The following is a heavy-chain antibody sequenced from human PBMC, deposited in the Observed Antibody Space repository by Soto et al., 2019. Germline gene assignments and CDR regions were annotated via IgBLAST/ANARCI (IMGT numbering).Heavy chain of an antibody. CDR1: GGTFSSYA. D-gene: IGHD3-9*01. CDR3: ARGSSDADYDMLTGYRYYYSYGMDV. CDR2: IIPIFGTA. V-gene: IGHV1-69*01. Sequence: QVQLVQSGAEVKKPGSSVKVSCKASGGTFSSYAISWVRQAPGQGLEWMGGIIPIFGTANYAQKFQGRVTITACESTNTAYMELSSLGSEDTAVYYCARGSSDADYDMLTGYRYYYSYGMDVWGQGTTVTVSS. J-gene: IGHJ6*01.